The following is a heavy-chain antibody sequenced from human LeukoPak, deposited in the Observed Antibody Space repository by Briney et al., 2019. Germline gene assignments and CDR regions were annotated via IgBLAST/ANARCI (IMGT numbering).Heavy chain of an antibody. D-gene: IGHD3-10*01. V-gene: IGHV1-2*04. J-gene: IGHJ3*02. Sequence: ASVKVSCKASGYTFTGYYMHWVRQAPGQGPEWMGWINPNSGGTNYAQKFQGWVTMTRDTSISTAYMELSRLRSDDTAVYYCARVDYYGSGGSGDAFDIWGQGTMVTVSS. CDR3: ARVDYYGSGGSGDAFDI. CDR1: GYTFTGYY. CDR2: INPNSGGT.